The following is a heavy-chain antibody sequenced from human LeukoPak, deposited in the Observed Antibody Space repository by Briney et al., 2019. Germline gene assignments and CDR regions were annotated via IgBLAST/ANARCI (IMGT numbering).Heavy chain of an antibody. V-gene: IGHV1-8*01. D-gene: IGHD5-12*01. CDR1: GYTFTSYD. CDR3: AREYRVNWFDP. Sequence: ASVKVSCKASGYTFTSYDINWVRQATGQGLEWMGWMNPNSGNTGYAQKFQGRVTIAADKSTSTAYMELSSLRSEDTAVYYCAREYRVNWFDPWGQGTLVTVSS. CDR2: MNPNSGNT. J-gene: IGHJ5*02.